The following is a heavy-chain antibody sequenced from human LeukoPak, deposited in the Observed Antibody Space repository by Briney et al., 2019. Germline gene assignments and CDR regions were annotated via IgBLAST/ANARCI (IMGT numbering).Heavy chain of an antibody. Sequence: PSETLSLTCTVSGGSISSYYWSWIRQPPGKGLEGIGYIYYSGSTNYNPSLKSRVTISVDTSKNQFSLKLSSVTAADTAVYYCARVEMATIAPTFDYWGQGTLVTVSS. CDR1: GGSISSYY. D-gene: IGHD5-24*01. CDR3: ARVEMATIAPTFDY. J-gene: IGHJ4*02. CDR2: IYYSGST. V-gene: IGHV4-59*01.